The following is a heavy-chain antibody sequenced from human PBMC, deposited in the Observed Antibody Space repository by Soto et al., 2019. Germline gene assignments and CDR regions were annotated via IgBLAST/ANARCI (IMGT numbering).Heavy chain of an antibody. CDR3: ARVVDDMGNGGYIDY. CDR1: AGSVSTLCFS. V-gene: IGHV4-31*03. Sequence: TLSPTCIVAAGSVSTLCFSWAWLRQLPGKGMEWTAYIYDTGSRYSHPSLKRRLTISRDTSQNQFSLRLRSLTAADTVVDYCARVVDDMGNGGYIDYWGQGALVTVSS. J-gene: IGHJ4*02. CDR2: IYDTGSR. D-gene: IGHD7-27*01.